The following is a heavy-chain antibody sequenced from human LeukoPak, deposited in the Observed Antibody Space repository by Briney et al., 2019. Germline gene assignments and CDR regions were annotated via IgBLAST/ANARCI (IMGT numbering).Heavy chain of an antibody. Sequence: SETLSLTCTVSGGSVSSGSYYWSWIRQPPGKGLEWIGYVYYSGSANYNPSLMSRVTISLDASKNQFSLKLSSVTAADTAVYYCARDNYYEGAFDVWGQGTMVTVSS. CDR2: VYYSGSA. CDR1: GGSVSSGSYY. V-gene: IGHV4-61*01. CDR3: ARDNYYEGAFDV. D-gene: IGHD3-22*01. J-gene: IGHJ3*01.